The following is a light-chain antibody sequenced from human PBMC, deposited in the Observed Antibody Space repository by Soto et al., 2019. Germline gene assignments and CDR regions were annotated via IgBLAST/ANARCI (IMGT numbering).Light chain of an antibody. CDR1: QSVSSN. V-gene: IGKV3-15*01. J-gene: IGKJ2*01. Sequence: EIVMTQSPATPSVSPGERATLSCRASQSVSSNLAWYQQKPGQVPRLLIYGASIRATAIPARVSDSGSGTECSLTLSSVQSDVWADYYCQQYNNWPRTFRQGNKLEIK. CDR3: QQYNNWPRT. CDR2: GAS.